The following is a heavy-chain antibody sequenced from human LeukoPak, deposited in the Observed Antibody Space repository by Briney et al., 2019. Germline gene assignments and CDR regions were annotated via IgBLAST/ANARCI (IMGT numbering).Heavy chain of an antibody. CDR2: IWHDGSPK. Sequence: RAGGSLRLSCAVSGIPFSKYGMHWVRQAPGKGLEWVATIWHDGSPKMYADSAKGRFTISRDDSKNILYLQMNSLRADDTAEYYCVTHYKWDLLVHAFDFWGQGTRVTVSS. V-gene: IGHV3-33*01. CDR3: VTHYKWDLLVHAFDF. D-gene: IGHD1-26*01. J-gene: IGHJ3*01. CDR1: GIPFSKYG.